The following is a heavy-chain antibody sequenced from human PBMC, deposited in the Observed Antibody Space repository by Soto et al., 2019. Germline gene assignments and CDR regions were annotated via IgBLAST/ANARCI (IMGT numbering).Heavy chain of an antibody. V-gene: IGHV3-30*18. CDR1: GFKFRDYG. Sequence: PGGSLRLSCEASGFKFRDYGIHWVRQAPGKGLEWVAVVSYDGNKAYYGDSVKGRFTISRDNSKNSLYLQMNSLRAEDTAVYYCAKARHSSTWYNFDFWGQRTLVTVSS. D-gene: IGHD2-2*01. J-gene: IGHJ4*02. CDR2: VSYDGNKA. CDR3: AKARHSSTWYNFDF.